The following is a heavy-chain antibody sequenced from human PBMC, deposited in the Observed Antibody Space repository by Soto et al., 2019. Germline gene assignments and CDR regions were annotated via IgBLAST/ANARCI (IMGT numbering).Heavy chain of an antibody. D-gene: IGHD6-19*01. V-gene: IGHV1-8*01. Sequence: QVQLVQSGAEVKKPGASVKVSCKASGYTFTSYDINWVRQTTGQGLEWMGWMIPNSGNTVYAQKFQDRVTMTRKTSISTAYMELSSLTYEDTAVYYCARGSSGWYDPWGQGTLVTVSS. CDR3: ARGSSGWYDP. CDR2: MIPNSGNT. CDR1: GYTFTSYD. J-gene: IGHJ5*02.